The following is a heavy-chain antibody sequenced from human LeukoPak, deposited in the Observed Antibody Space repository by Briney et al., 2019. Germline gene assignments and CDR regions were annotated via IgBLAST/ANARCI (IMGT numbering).Heavy chain of an antibody. J-gene: IGHJ4*02. CDR1: VYTSTSDD. CDR2: MNPKSGNT. V-gene: IGHV1-8*01. D-gene: IGHD6-13*01. Sequence: ASLKGSCEASVYTSTSDDINCVRQATGQGLEWRGGMNPKSGNTDYAQKFQGKVTRTRKTSTRTAYMELSSLRSEDTAAYYCARGRRVEQQLNYWGQGTLVTVSS. CDR3: ARGRRVEQQLNY.